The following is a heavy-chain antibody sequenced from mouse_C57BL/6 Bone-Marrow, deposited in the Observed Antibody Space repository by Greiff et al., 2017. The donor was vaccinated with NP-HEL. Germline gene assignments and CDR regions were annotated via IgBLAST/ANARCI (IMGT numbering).Heavy chain of an antibody. CDR2: IDPETGGT. V-gene: IGHV1-15*01. Sequence: VHLVESGAELVRPGASVTLSCKASGYTFTDYEMHWVKQTPVHGLEWIGAIDPETGGTAYNQKFKGKAILTADKSSSTAYMELRSLTSEDSAVYYCTRSPSYDYDWYFDVWGTGTTVTVSS. CDR3: TRSPSYDYDWYFDV. D-gene: IGHD2-4*01. CDR1: GYTFTDYE. J-gene: IGHJ1*03.